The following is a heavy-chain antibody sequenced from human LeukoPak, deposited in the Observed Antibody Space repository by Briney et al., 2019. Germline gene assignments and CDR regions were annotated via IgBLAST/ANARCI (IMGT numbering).Heavy chain of an antibody. CDR2: ITGTADKT. CDR3: ARRGGSRGWGAFDI. D-gene: IGHD6-19*01. V-gene: IGHV3-23*01. Sequence: PGGSLRLSCAASGFTFTNYVMNWVRQAPGKGLEWVSSITGTADKTYDADSVKGRFTISRDNSKNTLPLQMSSLRVEDTAIYYCARRGGSRGWGAFDIWGQGTIVTVSS. CDR1: GFTFTNYV. J-gene: IGHJ3*02.